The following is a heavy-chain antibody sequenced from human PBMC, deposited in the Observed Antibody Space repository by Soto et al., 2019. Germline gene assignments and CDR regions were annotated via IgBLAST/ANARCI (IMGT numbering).Heavy chain of an antibody. V-gene: IGHV3-23*01. Sequence: GGSLRLSCAASGFTFSDYYMSWIRQAPGKGLEWVSAISGSGGSTYYADSVKGRFTISRDNSKNTLYLQMNSLRAEDTAVYYCAKDSGSSGWSHQGYWGQGTLVTVSS. J-gene: IGHJ4*02. D-gene: IGHD6-19*01. CDR2: ISGSGGST. CDR3: AKDSGSSGWSHQGY. CDR1: GFTFSDYY.